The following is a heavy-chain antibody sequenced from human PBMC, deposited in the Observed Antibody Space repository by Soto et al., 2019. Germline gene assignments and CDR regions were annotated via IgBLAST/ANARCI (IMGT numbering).Heavy chain of an antibody. Sequence: QVQLQQWGAGLLKPSETLSLTCAVYGGSFSGYYWSWIRQPPGKGLEWIGEINHSGSTNYNPSLTRRVTISVHTSKNQFSLKLSSVTAADTAVYYCARGRRIAAAGNWFDPWGQGTLVTVSS. CDR2: INHSGST. J-gene: IGHJ5*02. CDR1: GGSFSGYY. V-gene: IGHV4-34*01. D-gene: IGHD6-13*01. CDR3: ARGRRIAAAGNWFDP.